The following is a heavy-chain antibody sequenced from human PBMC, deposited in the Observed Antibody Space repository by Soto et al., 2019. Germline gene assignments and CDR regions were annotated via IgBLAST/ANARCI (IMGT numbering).Heavy chain of an antibody. CDR1: GYTFTSYG. CDR2: ISAYNGNT. D-gene: IGHD6-19*01. CDR3: ARAELYSSGWYGFDD. J-gene: IGHJ4*02. V-gene: IGHV1-18*01. Sequence: GASVKVSCKASGYTFTSYGISWVRQAPGQGLEWMGWISAYNGNTNYAQKLQGRVTMTTDTSTSTAYMELRSLRSDDTAVYYCARAELYSSGWYGFDDWGQGTLVTVSS.